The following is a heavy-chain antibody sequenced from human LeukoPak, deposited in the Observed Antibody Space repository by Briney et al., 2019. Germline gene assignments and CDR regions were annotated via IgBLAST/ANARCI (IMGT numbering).Heavy chain of an antibody. CDR1: GYSISSGYY. D-gene: IGHD5-12*01. V-gene: IGHV4-38-2*02. CDR2: IYHSGST. J-gene: IGHJ3*02. Sequence: SETLSLTCTVSGYSISSGYYWGWIRQPPGKGLEWIGSIYHSGSTYYNPSLKSRVTISVDTSKNQFSLKLSSVTAADTAVYYCARDWSGRIVATSAFDIWGQGTMVTVSS. CDR3: ARDWSGRIVATSAFDI.